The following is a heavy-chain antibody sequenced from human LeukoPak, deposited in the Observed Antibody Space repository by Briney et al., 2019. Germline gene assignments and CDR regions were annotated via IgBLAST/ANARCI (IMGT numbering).Heavy chain of an antibody. CDR2: INYSGST. CDR3: ARAPLSTHDFDI. J-gene: IGHJ3*02. Sequence: SETLSLTCTVSGGSITNSYWNWIRQSPGKGLEWIGYINYSGSTNYNPSLKSRVTISVDTSKNQFSLKLSSVTAADTAVYFCARAPLSTHDFDIWGQGTMVTVSS. V-gene: IGHV4-59*01. CDR1: GGSITNSY.